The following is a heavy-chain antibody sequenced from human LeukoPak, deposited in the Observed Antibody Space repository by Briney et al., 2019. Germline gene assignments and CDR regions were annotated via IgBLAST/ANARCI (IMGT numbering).Heavy chain of an antibody. CDR2: IKQDGGET. Sequence: GGSLRISCAASGFTFSNHWMGWIRQAPGKGLEWVANIKQDGGETYYVDSVKGRFTISRDNAKKSLYLQMNSLGGDDTAIYYCATYSSLNAREFHYWGQGTLVTVPS. J-gene: IGHJ1*01. D-gene: IGHD4-11*01. CDR1: GFTFSNHW. CDR3: ATYSSLNAREFHY. V-gene: IGHV3-7*01.